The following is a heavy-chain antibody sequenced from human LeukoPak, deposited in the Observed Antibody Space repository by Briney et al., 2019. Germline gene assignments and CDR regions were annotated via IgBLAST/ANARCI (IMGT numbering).Heavy chain of an antibody. CDR1: GFTVGSNY. J-gene: IGHJ5*02. CDR3: ARAAGGQQLVLSNWFDP. V-gene: IGHV3-11*04. D-gene: IGHD6-13*01. Sequence: KPGGSLRLSCAASGFTVGSNYMSWVRQAPGKGLEWVSYISSSGSTIYYADSVKGRFTISRDNAKNSLYLQMNSLRAEDTAVYYCARAAGGQQLVLSNWFDPWGQGTLVTVSS. CDR2: ISSSGSTI.